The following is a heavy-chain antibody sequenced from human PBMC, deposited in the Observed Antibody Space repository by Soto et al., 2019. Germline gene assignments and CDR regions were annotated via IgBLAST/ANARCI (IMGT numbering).Heavy chain of an antibody. CDR3: AKSDGYNPNWFDP. CDR1: GFTFSSYG. Sequence: QVQLVESGGGVVQPGRSLRLSCAASGFTFSSYGMHWVRQAPGKGLEWVAVISYDGSNKYYADSVKGRFTISRDTSKNMRYLQMNSLGAEDKAVYYCAKSDGYNPNWFDPWGQGTLVTVSS. J-gene: IGHJ5*02. CDR2: ISYDGSNK. D-gene: IGHD5-12*01. V-gene: IGHV3-30*18.